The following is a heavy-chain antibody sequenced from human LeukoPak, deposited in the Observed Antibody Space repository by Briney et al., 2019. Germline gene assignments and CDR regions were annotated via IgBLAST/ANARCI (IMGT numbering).Heavy chain of an antibody. Sequence: GGTLRLSCAASGFTFSYYNINWVRQAPGKGLEWVSVIYSGGSTYYADSVKGRFTISRDNSKNTLYPQMNSLRAEDTAVYYCARVGSYSPTDYWGQGTLVTVSS. D-gene: IGHD1-26*01. CDR3: ARVGSYSPTDY. V-gene: IGHV3-53*01. J-gene: IGHJ4*02. CDR2: IYSGGST. CDR1: GFTFSYYN.